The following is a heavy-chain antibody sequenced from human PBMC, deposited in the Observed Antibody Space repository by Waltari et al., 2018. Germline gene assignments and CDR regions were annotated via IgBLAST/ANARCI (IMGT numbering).Heavy chain of an antibody. V-gene: IGHV1-69-2*01. CDR2: VDPEDGET. CDR3: RLRYYGMDV. D-gene: IGHD3-22*01. CDR1: GYTFTDYY. Sequence: EVQLVEAGAEVKQHGATVKISCTASGYTFTDYYMHWVQQAARNGLEGTEPVDPEDGETIYAEKFQGRVTITADTSTDTAYMELSSLRSEDTAVYYCRLRYYGMDVWGQGTTVTVSS. J-gene: IGHJ6*02.